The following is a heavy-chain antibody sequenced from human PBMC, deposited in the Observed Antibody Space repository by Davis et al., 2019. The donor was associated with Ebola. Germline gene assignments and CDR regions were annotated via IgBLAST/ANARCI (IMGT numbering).Heavy chain of an antibody. V-gene: IGHV3-30-3*01. CDR1: GFTFSSYA. CDR3: ARGSGSYYYYGMDV. CDR2: ISYDGSNK. Sequence: GESLKISCAASGFTFSSYAMHWVRQAPGKGLEWVAVISYDGSNKYYADSAKGRFTISRDNSKNTLYLQMNSLRAEDTAVYYCARGSGSYYYYGMDVWGQGTTVTVSS. D-gene: IGHD1-26*01. J-gene: IGHJ6*02.